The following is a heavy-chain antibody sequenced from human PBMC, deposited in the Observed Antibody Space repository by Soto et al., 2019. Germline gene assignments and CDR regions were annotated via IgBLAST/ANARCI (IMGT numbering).Heavy chain of an antibody. J-gene: IGHJ5*02. Sequence: SETLSLTCTVSGGSISSYYWSWIRQPAGKGLEWIGRIYTSGSTNYNPSLKSRVTMSVDTSKNQFSLKLSSVTAADTAVYYCARDPDDFWSGNNWFDTWGQGTLVTVS. CDR1: GGSISSYY. V-gene: IGHV4-4*07. CDR2: IYTSGST. CDR3: ARDPDDFWSGNNWFDT. D-gene: IGHD3-3*01.